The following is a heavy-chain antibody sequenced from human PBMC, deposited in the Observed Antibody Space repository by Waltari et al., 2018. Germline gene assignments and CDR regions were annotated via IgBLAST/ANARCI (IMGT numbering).Heavy chain of an antibody. D-gene: IGHD6-6*01. V-gene: IGHV4-59*01. CDR2: IYYSGST. CDR3: ARETKYSRALDY. Sequence: QVQLQESGPGLVKPSETLSLTCTVSGGSISSYYWRWIRQPPGKGLEWIGYIYYSGSTNYNPSLKSRVTISVDTSKNQFSLKLSSVTAADTAVYYCARETKYSRALDYWGQGTLVTVSS. CDR1: GGSISSYY. J-gene: IGHJ4*02.